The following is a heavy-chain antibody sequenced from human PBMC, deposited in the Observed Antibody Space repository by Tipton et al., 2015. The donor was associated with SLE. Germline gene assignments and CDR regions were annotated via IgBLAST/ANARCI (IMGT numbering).Heavy chain of an antibody. V-gene: IGHV1-18*01. CDR2: NFYHRGTT. D-gene: IGHD2/OR15-2a*01. CDR1: GYTFTSYS. J-gene: IGHJ4*02. CDR3: ARSSSVRTLLWPTFAY. Sequence: QLVQSGPEVKKPGAAVKVSCKTSGYTFTSYSISWVRQAPGQGLEWMGNFYHRGTTYYNPSLKSRVTISADTSKNHLSLKLTSVTAADTAVYFCARSSSVRTLLWPTFAYWGQGTLVTVSS.